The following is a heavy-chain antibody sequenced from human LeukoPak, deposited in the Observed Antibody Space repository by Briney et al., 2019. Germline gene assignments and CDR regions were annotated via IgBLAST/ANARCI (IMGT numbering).Heavy chain of an antibody. D-gene: IGHD2-21*02. V-gene: IGHV4-34*01. CDR1: GGSFSGYY. Sequence: SETLSLTCAVYGGSFSGYYWSWIRQPPGKGLEWIGEINHSGSTSYNPSLKSRVTISVDTSKNQFSLKLSSVTTADTAVYYCAGRRLLFPFDYWGQGTLVTVSS. J-gene: IGHJ4*02. CDR2: INHSGST. CDR3: AGRRLLFPFDY.